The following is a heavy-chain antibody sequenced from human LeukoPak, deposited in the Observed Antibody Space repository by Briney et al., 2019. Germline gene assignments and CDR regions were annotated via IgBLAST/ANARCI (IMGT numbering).Heavy chain of an antibody. Sequence: SETLSLTCTVSGGSISNNYWNWIRQPPGKGLEWIGHIYGSGSTNYNPSLKSRVTLSVDTSNNQFSLKLSSVTAADKAVYYSAREGTSRTHLNWFDPWGQGTLVTVSS. CDR3: AREGTSRTHLNWFDP. CDR2: IYGSGST. J-gene: IGHJ5*02. V-gene: IGHV4-59*01. D-gene: IGHD2-2*01. CDR1: GGSISNNY.